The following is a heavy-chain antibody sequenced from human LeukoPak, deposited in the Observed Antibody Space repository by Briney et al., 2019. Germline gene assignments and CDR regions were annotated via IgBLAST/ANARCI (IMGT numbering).Heavy chain of an antibody. V-gene: IGHV1-24*01. J-gene: IGHJ4*02. CDR3: VTTRHYFGLTFDC. CDR2: FDPEDGET. CDR1: GYTLTELS. D-gene: IGHD3-10*01. Sequence: GASVKVSCKVSGYTLTELSIHWVRQAPGKGLEWMGGFDPEDGETIYAQKFQVRVTMTEDTSTDTAYMELSSLRSEDTALYYCVTTRHYFGLTFDCWGQGTLITVSS.